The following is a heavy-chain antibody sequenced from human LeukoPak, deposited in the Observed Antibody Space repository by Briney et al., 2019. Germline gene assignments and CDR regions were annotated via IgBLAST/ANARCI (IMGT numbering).Heavy chain of an antibody. CDR3: AREDYDGSYYYYGMDV. D-gene: IGHD3-16*01. J-gene: IGHJ6*02. Sequence: SETLSLTCAVYGGSFSGYYWSWTRQPPGKGLEWIGEINHSGSANYNPSPKSRVTISVDTSKNQFSLKLSSVTAADTAVYYCAREDYDGSYYYYGMDVWGQGTTVTVSS. V-gene: IGHV4-34*01. CDR1: GGSFSGYY. CDR2: INHSGSA.